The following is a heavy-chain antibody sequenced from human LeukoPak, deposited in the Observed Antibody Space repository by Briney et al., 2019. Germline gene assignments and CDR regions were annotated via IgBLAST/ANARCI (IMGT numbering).Heavy chain of an antibody. V-gene: IGHV1-69*06. CDR3: ARADYGDYGFDY. CDR1: GYTFTSYG. D-gene: IGHD4-17*01. J-gene: IGHJ4*02. Sequence: ASVKVSCKASGYTFTSYGISWVRQAPGQGLEWMGGIIPIFGTANYAQKFQGRVTITADKSTSTAYMELSSLRSEDTAVYYCARADYGDYGFDYWGQGTLVTVSS. CDR2: IIPIFGTA.